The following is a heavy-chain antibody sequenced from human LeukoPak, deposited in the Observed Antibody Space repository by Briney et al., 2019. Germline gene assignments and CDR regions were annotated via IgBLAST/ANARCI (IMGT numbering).Heavy chain of an antibody. CDR2: ITGSGGST. J-gene: IGHJ4*02. CDR3: AKGTGTSGYYYMFDY. D-gene: IGHD3-22*01. V-gene: IGHV3-23*01. CDR1: GFTFSSYA. Sequence: PGGSLRLSCAASGFTFSSYAMSWVRQAPGKGLEWVSAITGSGGSTYYADSVKGRFTISRDNSKNTLYLRMNSLRAEDTAVYYCAKGTGTSGYYYMFDYWGQGTLVTVSS.